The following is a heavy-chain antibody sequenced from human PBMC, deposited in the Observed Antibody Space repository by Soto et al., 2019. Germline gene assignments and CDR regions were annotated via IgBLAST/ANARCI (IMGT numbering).Heavy chain of an antibody. CDR2: MNPNSGNT. CDR3: ASITMVRGVIIPYYYGMDV. CDR1: GYTFTSYD. D-gene: IGHD3-10*01. Sequence: ASVKVSCKASGYTFTSYDINWVRQATGQGLEWMGWMNPNSGNTGYAQKFQGRVTMTRNTSTSTAYMELSSLRSEDTAVYYCASITMVRGVIIPYYYGMDVWGQGTTVTVSS. J-gene: IGHJ6*02. V-gene: IGHV1-8*01.